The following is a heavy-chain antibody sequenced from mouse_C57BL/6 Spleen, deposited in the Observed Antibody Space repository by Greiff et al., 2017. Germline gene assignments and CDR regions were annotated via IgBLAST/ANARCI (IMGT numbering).Heavy chain of an antibody. CDR2: IYPASGST. CDR3: AKCCNSNSALEY. CDR1: GYTFTSYW. D-gene: IGHD6-1*01. V-gene: IGHV1-55*01. Sequence: QVQLQQPGAELVKPGASVKMSCKASGYTFTSYWITWVKQRPGQGLEWIGDIYPASGSTNYNEKFKSKATLTVATSSSTAYMQLSSLTSEDSAVYSCAKCCNSNSALEYWGQGTSVTVSA. J-gene: IGHJ3*01.